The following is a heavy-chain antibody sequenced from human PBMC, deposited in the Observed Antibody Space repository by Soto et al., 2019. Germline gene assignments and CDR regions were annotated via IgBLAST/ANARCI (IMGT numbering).Heavy chain of an antibody. J-gene: IGHJ3*02. D-gene: IGHD2-21*02. CDR2: IIPIFGTA. CDR3: ARDHIVVVTAIPGGDAFDI. V-gene: IGHV1-69*01. Sequence: QVQLVQSGAEVKKPGSSVTVSCKASGGTFSSYAISWVRQAPGQGLEWMGGIIPIFGTANYAQKFQGRVTITADESTSTAYMELSSLRSEDTAVYYCARDHIVVVTAIPGGDAFDIWGQGTMVTVSS. CDR1: GGTFSSYA.